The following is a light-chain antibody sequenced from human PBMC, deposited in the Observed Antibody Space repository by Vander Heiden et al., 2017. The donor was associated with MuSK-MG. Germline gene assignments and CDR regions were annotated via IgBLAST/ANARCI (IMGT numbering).Light chain of an antibody. Sequence: ALVPQAPSLTVSPVGTVPFISGLSPGALTRGHSPSWLQQKPGQAPRTLIYDTSNKHPWTPARFSGSRRGGKAVLTLAGAQPEDEAEYYCLLSYSGAVVFGGGTKLTVL. CDR2: DTS. V-gene: IGLV7-46*01. CDR1: PGALTRGHS. CDR3: LLSYSGAVV. J-gene: IGLJ2*01.